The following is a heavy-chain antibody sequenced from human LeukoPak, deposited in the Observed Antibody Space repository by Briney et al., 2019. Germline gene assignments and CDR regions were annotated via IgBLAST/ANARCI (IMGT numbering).Heavy chain of an antibody. D-gene: IGHD2-8*01. CDR1: GFTFISFW. V-gene: IGHV3-7*01. J-gene: IGHJ5*02. Sequence: GGSLRLSFAPSGFTFISFWMSWVPQAPGKGLGGGANKKQNGSEKYYVDSVKGRFTISRDNAKNSLYLQMNSLRAEDTAVYYCAREVVGYCTNGVCYNWFDPWGQGTLVTVSS. CDR2: KKQNGSEK. CDR3: AREVVGYCTNGVCYNWFDP.